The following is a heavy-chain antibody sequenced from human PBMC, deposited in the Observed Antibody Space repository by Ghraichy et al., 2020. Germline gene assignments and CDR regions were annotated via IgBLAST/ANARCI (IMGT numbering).Heavy chain of an antibody. D-gene: IGHD6-19*01. CDR1: GGSISSGGYY. J-gene: IGHJ4*02. Sequence: SETLSLTCSVSGGSISSGGYYWSWIRQHPGKGLEWIGYIYYSGSTYYNPSLKSRVTISVDTSKNQFSLELSSVTAADTAVYYCARHPGYSSGWHSLAYDNWGQGTLVTVSS. CDR2: IYYSGST. V-gene: IGHV4-31*03. CDR3: ARHPGYSSGWHSLAYDN.